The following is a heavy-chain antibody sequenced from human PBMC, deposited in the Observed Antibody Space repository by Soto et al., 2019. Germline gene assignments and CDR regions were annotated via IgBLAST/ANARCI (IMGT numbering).Heavy chain of an antibody. J-gene: IGHJ4*02. CDR3: ARDQEYDFWSGLRYYFDY. D-gene: IGHD3-3*01. CDR2: ISYDGSTK. CDR1: GFTFSSCA. Sequence: PGGSLRLSCAASGFTFSSCAIHWVRQSPGKVLEWVAVISYDGSTKYYADSVKGRFTISRDNSKNTLYLQMNSLRPEDTAVYYCARDQEYDFWSGLRYYFDYWGQGTLVTVSS. V-gene: IGHV3-30-3*01.